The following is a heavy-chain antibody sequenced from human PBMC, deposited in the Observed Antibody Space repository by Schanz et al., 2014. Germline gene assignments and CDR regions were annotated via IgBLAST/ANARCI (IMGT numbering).Heavy chain of an antibody. D-gene: IGHD2-2*02. CDR1: GGTFSSYT. Sequence: QVQLVQSEAEVKKPGSSVKVSCTASGGTFSSYTISWIRQAPGQGLEWMGRIIPILGIANYAQNFQGRVTITADKSTSTAYMELTSLRSEDTAVYYCAGTYCSSTSCYTGYYYMDVWGKGTTVTVSS. J-gene: IGHJ6*03. V-gene: IGHV1-69*02. CDR3: AGTYCSSTSCYTGYYYMDV. CDR2: IIPILGIA.